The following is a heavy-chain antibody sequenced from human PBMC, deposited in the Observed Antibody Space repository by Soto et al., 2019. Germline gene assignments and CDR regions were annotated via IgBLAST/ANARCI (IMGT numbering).Heavy chain of an antibody. CDR3: AKDVSSRRWFDP. V-gene: IGHV4-4*07. CDR1: GASIRCYH. CDR2: MQHTGNT. D-gene: IGHD3-16*01. J-gene: IGHJ5*02. Sequence: QVQLQESGPGLVKPSETLSLTCAVSGASIRCYHWSWIRQPAGKGLEWIGRMQHTGNTNYNPSLKSRVTMSVDTSKNQISLKMTSVTAADTAVYFCAKDVSSRRWFDPWGQGILVIVSS.